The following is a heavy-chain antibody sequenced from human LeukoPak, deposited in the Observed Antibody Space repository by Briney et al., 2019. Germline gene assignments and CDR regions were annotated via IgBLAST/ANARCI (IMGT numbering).Heavy chain of an antibody. J-gene: IGHJ4*02. CDR3: ARDPVDSSGYFHYFDY. D-gene: IGHD3-22*01. Sequence: SETLSLTCTVSGGSISSYYWSWIRQPPGKGLEWIRYIYYSGSTNYNPSLKSRVTISVDTSKNQFSLKLSSVTAADTAVYYCARDPVDSSGYFHYFDYWGQGTLVTVSS. CDR1: GGSISSYY. V-gene: IGHV4-59*01. CDR2: IYYSGST.